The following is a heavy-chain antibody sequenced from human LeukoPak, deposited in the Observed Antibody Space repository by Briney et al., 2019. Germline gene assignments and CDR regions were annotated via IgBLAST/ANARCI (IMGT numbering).Heavy chain of an antibody. V-gene: IGHV1-8*01. D-gene: IGHD3-10*01. CDR2: MNPNSGNT. CDR1: GYTFTSYD. J-gene: IGHJ5*02. CDR3: ARGRGGITMVRGSIRGKSNWFDP. Sequence: ASVKVSCKASGYTFTSYDINWVRQATGQGLEWMGWMNPNSGNTGYAQKFQGRVTMTRNTSISTAYMELSSLRSEDTAVYYCARGRGGITMVRGSIRGKSNWFDPWGQGTLVTVSS.